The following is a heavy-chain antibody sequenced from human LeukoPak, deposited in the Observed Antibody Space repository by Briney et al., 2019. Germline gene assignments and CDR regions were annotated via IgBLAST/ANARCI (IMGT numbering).Heavy chain of an antibody. Sequence: SETPSLTCGVAGGSFRGYYWTWIRQAPGKGLEWIGSIYYSGSTYYNPSLKSRVTISVDTSKNQFSLKLSSVTAADTAVYYCARDRGDYGDYYFDYWGQGTLVTVSS. CDR1: GGSFRGYY. D-gene: IGHD4-17*01. V-gene: IGHV4-34*01. J-gene: IGHJ4*02. CDR2: IYYSGST. CDR3: ARDRGDYGDYYFDY.